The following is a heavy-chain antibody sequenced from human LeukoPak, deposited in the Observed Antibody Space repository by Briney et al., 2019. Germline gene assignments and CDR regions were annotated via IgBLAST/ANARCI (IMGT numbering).Heavy chain of an antibody. D-gene: IGHD3-22*01. V-gene: IGHV4-39*01. CDR3: ARQRGDSSGFSDY. CDR1: GFTFSSYA. CDR2: IYYSGST. Sequence: PGGSLRLSCAASGFTFSSYAMSWVRQAPGKGLEWIGSIYYSGSTYYNPSLKSRVTISVDTSKNQFSLKLSSVTAADTAVYYCARQRGDSSGFSDYWGQGTLVTVSS. J-gene: IGHJ4*02.